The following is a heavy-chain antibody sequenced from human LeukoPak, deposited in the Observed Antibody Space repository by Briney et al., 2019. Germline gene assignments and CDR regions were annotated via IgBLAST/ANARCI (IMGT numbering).Heavy chain of an antibody. D-gene: IGHD6-13*01. V-gene: IGHV4-59*08. CDR2: IYYSGST. CDR1: GGSISSYY. Sequence: PSETLSLTCTVSGGSISSYYWSWIRQPPGKGLEWIGYIYYSGSTNYNPSLKSRVTISVDTSKNQFSLKLSSVTAADTAVYYCARGITAPWYFDLWGRGTLVTVSS. CDR3: ARGITAPWYFDL. J-gene: IGHJ2*01.